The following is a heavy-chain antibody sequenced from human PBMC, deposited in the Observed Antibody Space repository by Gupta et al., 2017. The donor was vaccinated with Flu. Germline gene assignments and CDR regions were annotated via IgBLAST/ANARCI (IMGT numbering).Heavy chain of an antibody. CDR2: ISSSGSTI. D-gene: IGHD3-3*01. J-gene: IGHJ4*02. V-gene: IGHV3-48*03. CDR3: AREGEDYDFWSGYYGNYFDY. CDR1: GMIYGSFE. Sequence: GMIYGSFEMNWVRQAPGKGLEWVSYISSSGSTIYYADSVKGRFTISRDNAKNSLYLQMNSLRAEDTAVYYCAREGEDYDFWSGYYGNYFDYWGQGTLVTVSS.